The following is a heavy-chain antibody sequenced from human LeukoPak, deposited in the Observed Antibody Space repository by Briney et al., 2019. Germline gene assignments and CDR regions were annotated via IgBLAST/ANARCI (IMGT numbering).Heavy chain of an antibody. D-gene: IGHD5-18*01. V-gene: IGHV4-59*01. J-gene: IGHJ6*03. Sequence: SETLSLTCTVSGGSISSFYWSWIRQPPGKGLEWIGYIYYSGSTNYKSSLKSRVTISVDTSKNQFSLKLSSVTAADTAVYYCARTTEGGYSYGYFYYYYMDVWGKGTTVTISS. CDR3: ARTTEGGYSYGYFYYYYMDV. CDR1: GGSISSFY. CDR2: IYYSGST.